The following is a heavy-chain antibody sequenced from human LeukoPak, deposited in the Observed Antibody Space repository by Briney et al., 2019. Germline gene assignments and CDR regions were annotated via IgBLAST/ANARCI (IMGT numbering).Heavy chain of an antibody. CDR1: GGSISSYF. CDR2: IYYSEIT. J-gene: IGHJ4*02. CDR3: ARGRQWLANDY. Sequence: SETLSLTCSVPGGSISSYFWSWIRQPPAKGLGWDGYIYYSEITNYIPALKSRVTISVDTSKNQFSLKLSSVTAADTAVYYCARGRQWLANDYWGQGTLVTVSS. D-gene: IGHD6-19*01. V-gene: IGHV4-59*01.